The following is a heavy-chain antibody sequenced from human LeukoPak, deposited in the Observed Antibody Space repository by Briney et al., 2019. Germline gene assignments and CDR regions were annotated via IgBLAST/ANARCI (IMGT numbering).Heavy chain of an antibody. J-gene: IGHJ4*02. V-gene: IGHV1-2*06. CDR2: INPNSGGT. CDR1: GYTFTGYY. Sequence: ASVKVSCKASGYTFTGYYMHWVRQAPGQGLEWMGRINPNSGGTNYAQKLQGRVTMTRDTSISTAYMELSRLRSDDTAVYYCAASGGYSSGTDYWGQGTLVTVSS. D-gene: IGHD6-19*01. CDR3: AASGGYSSGTDY.